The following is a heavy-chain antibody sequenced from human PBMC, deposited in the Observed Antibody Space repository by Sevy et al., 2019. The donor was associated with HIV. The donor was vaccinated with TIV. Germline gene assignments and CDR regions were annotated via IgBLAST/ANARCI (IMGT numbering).Heavy chain of an antibody. V-gene: IGHV3-30*18. CDR3: AKEGRYDSSGYYVY. CDR1: GFTFSNYG. CDR2: ISYDGSNK. J-gene: IGHJ4*02. Sequence: GGSLRLSCAASGFTFSNYGIHWVRQAPGKGLEWVAIISYDGSNKYYADSVKGRFTISRENSKNTLYLQMNSLRAEDTAVYYCAKEGRYDSSGYYVYWGQGTLVTVSS. D-gene: IGHD3-22*01.